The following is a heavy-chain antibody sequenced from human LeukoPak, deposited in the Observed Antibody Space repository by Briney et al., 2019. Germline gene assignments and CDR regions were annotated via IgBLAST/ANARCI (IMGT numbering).Heavy chain of an antibody. Sequence: ASVKVSCKASGYTFTSYDIKWVRQATGQGLEWMGWMNPNSGNTGYAQKFQGRVTITRNTSISTAYMELSSLRSEDTAVYYCARADRDFWGGYLYYFDYWGQGTLVTVSS. V-gene: IGHV1-8*03. D-gene: IGHD3-3*01. CDR3: ARADRDFWGGYLYYFDY. CDR1: GYTFTSYD. J-gene: IGHJ4*02. CDR2: MNPNSGNT.